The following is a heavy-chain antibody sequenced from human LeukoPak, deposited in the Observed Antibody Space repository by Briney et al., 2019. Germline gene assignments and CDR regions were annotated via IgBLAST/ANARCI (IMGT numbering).Heavy chain of an antibody. V-gene: IGHV3-64D*06. CDR2: ISSNGGST. CDR1: GFTFKSYA. D-gene: IGHD6-13*01. CDR3: VKDPGYSSSWYFDY. Sequence: GGSLRLSCSASGFTFKSYAMHWVRQAPGKGLEYVSGISSNGGSTSYADSVKGRFTISRDNSKNTLYLQMSSLRTEDTAVYYCVKDPGYSSSWYFDYWGQGTLVTVSS. J-gene: IGHJ4*02.